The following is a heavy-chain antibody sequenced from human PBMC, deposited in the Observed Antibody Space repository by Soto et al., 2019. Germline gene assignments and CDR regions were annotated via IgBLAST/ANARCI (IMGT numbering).Heavy chain of an antibody. D-gene: IGHD2-2*01. Sequence: GGSLRLSCAASGFTFSSYAMIWVRQAPGKGLEWVSAISGSGGSTYYADSVKGRFTISRDNSKNTLYLQMNSLRAEDTAVYYCAKDYCSSTSCYDVGWFDPWGQGTLVTVSS. CDR1: GFTFSSYA. CDR2: ISGSGGST. CDR3: AKDYCSSTSCYDVGWFDP. J-gene: IGHJ5*02. V-gene: IGHV3-23*01.